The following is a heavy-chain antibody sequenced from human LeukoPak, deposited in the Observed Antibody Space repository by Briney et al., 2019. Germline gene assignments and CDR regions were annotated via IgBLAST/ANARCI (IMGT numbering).Heavy chain of an antibody. Sequence: GGSLRLSCAASGFTFSSYSMSWVRQAPGKGLEWVSSISSSSSYIYYADSVKGRFTISRDNAKNSLYLQMNSLRAEDTAVYYCARDMIPFGGVIVISIPFDYWGQGTLVTVSS. CDR2: ISSSSSYI. V-gene: IGHV3-21*01. CDR3: ARDMIPFGGVIVISIPFDY. D-gene: IGHD3-16*02. CDR1: GFTFSSYS. J-gene: IGHJ4*02.